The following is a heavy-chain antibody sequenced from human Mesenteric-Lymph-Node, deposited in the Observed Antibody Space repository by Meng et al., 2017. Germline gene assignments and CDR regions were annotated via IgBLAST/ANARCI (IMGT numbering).Heavy chain of an antibody. CDR2: ISAYNGNT. CDR3: ARDSSSWYGIDV. J-gene: IGHJ6*02. V-gene: IGHV1-18*01. D-gene: IGHD6-13*01. CDR1: GYTFISYD. Sequence: ASVKVSCKASGYTFISYDINWVRQATGQGLEWMGWISAYNGNTNYAQKLQGRVTMTTDTSTSTAYMELRSLESDDTAVYYCARDSSSWYGIDVWGQGTTVTVSS.